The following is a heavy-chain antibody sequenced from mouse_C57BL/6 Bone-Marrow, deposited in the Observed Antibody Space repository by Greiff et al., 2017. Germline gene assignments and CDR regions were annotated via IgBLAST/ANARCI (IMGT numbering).Heavy chain of an antibody. D-gene: IGHD2-4*01. J-gene: IGHJ1*03. V-gene: IGHV8-12*01. Sequence: QVQLKESGPGILQSSQTLSLTCSFSGFSLSTSGMGVSWIRQPSGKGLEWLAHNYWDDDKRYNPSLKSRLTISKDTSRNQVFLKITSVDTADTATYYCAHDYDSYWYFDVWGTGTTVTVSS. CDR2: NYWDDDK. CDR3: AHDYDSYWYFDV. CDR1: GFSLSTSGMG.